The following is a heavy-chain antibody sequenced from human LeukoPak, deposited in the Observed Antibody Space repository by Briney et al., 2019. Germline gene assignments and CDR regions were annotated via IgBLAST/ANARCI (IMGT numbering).Heavy chain of an antibody. Sequence: GGSLRLSCAASGFTLSSYAMNWVRQAPGKGLEWVSGSRRSGDDAFYADSVQRRFTISRDNSQKTLYLQMTSLRAEDTAVYYRAKDRVAIFGVVTTHWFDPWGQGALVTVSS. V-gene: IGHV3-23*01. D-gene: IGHD3-3*01. CDR3: AKDRVAIFGVVTTHWFDP. CDR1: GFTLSSYA. J-gene: IGHJ5*02. CDR2: SRRSGDDA.